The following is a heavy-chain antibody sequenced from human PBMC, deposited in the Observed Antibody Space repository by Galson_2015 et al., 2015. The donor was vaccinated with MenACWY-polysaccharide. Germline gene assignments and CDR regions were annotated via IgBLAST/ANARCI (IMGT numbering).Heavy chain of an antibody. D-gene: IGHD2-21*02. J-gene: IGHJ4*02. CDR1: GFTFSDST. CDR3: TRGGDSDY. V-gene: IGHV3-73*01. Sequence: SLRLSCAASGFTFSDSTMHWVRQASGKGLEWVGRIKSKTNRYATAYAASVKGRFTISRDDSKNTAYLQMNSLKTEDTAVYYCTRGGDSDYCGQGTLVTVSS. CDR2: IKSKTNRYAT.